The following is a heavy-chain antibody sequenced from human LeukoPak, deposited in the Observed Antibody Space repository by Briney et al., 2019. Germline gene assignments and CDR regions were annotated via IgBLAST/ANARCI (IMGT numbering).Heavy chain of an antibody. V-gene: IGHV4-4*07. CDR1: GGSISSYS. D-gene: IGHD1-7*01. Sequence: PSETLSLTCTVSGGSISSYSWSWIRQPAGKGLECIGHISPSGSTNYNPSLKSRVTMSVDTSQNQFSLKLSSVTAADTAVYYCARQELYYYYMDVWGKGTTVTVSS. J-gene: IGHJ6*03. CDR3: ARQELYYYYMDV. CDR2: ISPSGST.